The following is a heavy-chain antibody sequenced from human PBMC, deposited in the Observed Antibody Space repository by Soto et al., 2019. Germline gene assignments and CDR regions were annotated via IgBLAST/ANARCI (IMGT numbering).Heavy chain of an antibody. CDR3: ACSCITIFGVVSGYYGMDV. D-gene: IGHD3-3*01. V-gene: IGHV1-69*13. J-gene: IGHJ6*02. Sequence: SVKGSFKASGGTFSSYAISWVRQAPGQGLEWMGGIIPIFGTANYAQKFQGRVTITADESTSTAYMELSSLRSEDTAVYYCACSCITIFGVVSGYYGMDVWGQGTTVTVSS. CDR2: IIPIFGTA. CDR1: GGTFSSYA.